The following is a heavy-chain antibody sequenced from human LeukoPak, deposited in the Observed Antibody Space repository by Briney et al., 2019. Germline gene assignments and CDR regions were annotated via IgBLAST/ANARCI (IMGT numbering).Heavy chain of an antibody. CDR2: ISYSGSS. CDR1: GGSISSYY. V-gene: IGHV4-59*12. Sequence: PSETLSLTCTVSGGSISSYYWSWIRQPPGKGLEWIGYISYSGSSNYNPSLKSRVSISVDTSKNQFSLKLSSVTAADTAVYYCARRYCTNGVCGTFDPWGQGTLVTVSS. D-gene: IGHD2-8*01. CDR3: ARRYCTNGVCGTFDP. J-gene: IGHJ5*02.